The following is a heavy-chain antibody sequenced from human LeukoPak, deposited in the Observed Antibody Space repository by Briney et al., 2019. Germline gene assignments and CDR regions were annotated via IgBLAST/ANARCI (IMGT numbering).Heavy chain of an antibody. CDR2: IYYSGST. CDR1: GGSISSSSFY. Sequence: SETLSLTCTVSGGSISSSSFYWGWIRQPPGKGLEWIGSIYYSGSTYYNPSLKSRVTISVDTSKNQFSLKLSSVTAADTAVYYCARVREMATNYFDYWGQGTLVTVSS. D-gene: IGHD5-24*01. J-gene: IGHJ4*02. CDR3: ARVREMATNYFDY. V-gene: IGHV4-39*07.